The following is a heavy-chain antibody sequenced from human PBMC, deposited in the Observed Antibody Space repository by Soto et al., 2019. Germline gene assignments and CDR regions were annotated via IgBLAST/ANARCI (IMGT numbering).Heavy chain of an antibody. Sequence: GASVKASCKASGGTFSSYAISWVRQAPGQGLEWMGGIIPIFGTANYAQKFQGRVTITADESTSTAYMELRSLRSDDTAVYYCARVLGPTPYWGQGTLVTVSS. J-gene: IGHJ4*02. CDR3: ARVLGPTPY. D-gene: IGHD1-26*01. V-gene: IGHV1-69*13. CDR1: GGTFSSYA. CDR2: IIPIFGTA.